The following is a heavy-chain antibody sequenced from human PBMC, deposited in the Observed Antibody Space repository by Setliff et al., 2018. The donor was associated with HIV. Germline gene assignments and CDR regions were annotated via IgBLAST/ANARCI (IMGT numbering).Heavy chain of an antibody. CDR3: ARSRGTQQEEYYFDY. CDR1: GGSISSGGYY. Sequence: PSETLSLTCTVSGGSISSGGYYWSWIRQPAGKGLERIGRIYSSGSTTYSPSLKSRVTILLDPSKNQFSLKLSSVTAADTAVYYCARSRGTQQEEYYFDYWGPGTLVTVSS. CDR2: IYSSGST. D-gene: IGHD5-12*01. J-gene: IGHJ4*01. V-gene: IGHV4-61*02.